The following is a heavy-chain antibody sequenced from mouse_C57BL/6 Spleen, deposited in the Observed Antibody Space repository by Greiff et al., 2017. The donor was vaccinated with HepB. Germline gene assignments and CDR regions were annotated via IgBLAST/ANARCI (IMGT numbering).Heavy chain of an antibody. CDR1: GYTFTDYY. CDR2: IFPGSGST. J-gene: IGHJ1*03. V-gene: IGHV1-75*01. CDR3: AREVKLILLRYGYFDV. Sequence: VKLMESGPELVKPGASVKISCKASGYTFTDYYINWVKQRPGQGLEWIGWIFPGSGSTYYNEKFKGKATLTVDKSSSTAYMLLSSLTSEDSAVYFCAREVKLILLRYGYFDVWGTGTTVTVSS. D-gene: IGHD1-1*01.